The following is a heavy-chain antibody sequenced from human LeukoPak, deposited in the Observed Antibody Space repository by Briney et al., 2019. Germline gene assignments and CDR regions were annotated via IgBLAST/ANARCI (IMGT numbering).Heavy chain of an antibody. CDR2: IYYSGST. CDR1: GGSISSSSYY. CDR3: ARRGYSYGSRLRFDP. D-gene: IGHD5-18*01. Sequence: PSETLSLTCTVSGGSISSSSYYWGWIRQPPGKGLEWIGSIYYSGSTYYNPSLKSRVTISVDTSKNQFSLKLSSVTAADTAVYYCARRGYSYGSRLRFDPWGQGTLVTVSS. J-gene: IGHJ5*02. V-gene: IGHV4-39*01.